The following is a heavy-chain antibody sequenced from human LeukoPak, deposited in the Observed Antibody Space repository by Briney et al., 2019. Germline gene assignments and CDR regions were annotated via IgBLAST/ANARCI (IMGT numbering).Heavy chain of an antibody. Sequence: PSQTLSLTCTVSGGSISSGGYYWSWIRQPPGKGLEWIGYIHHSGSTYYNPSLKSRVTISVDRSKNQFSLKLSSVTAADTAVYYCASSRPVLRFLGSPRRDAFDIWGQGTMVTVSS. CDR1: GGSISSGGYY. CDR3: ASSRPVLRFLGSPRRDAFDI. J-gene: IGHJ3*02. V-gene: IGHV4-30-2*01. D-gene: IGHD3-3*01. CDR2: IHHSGST.